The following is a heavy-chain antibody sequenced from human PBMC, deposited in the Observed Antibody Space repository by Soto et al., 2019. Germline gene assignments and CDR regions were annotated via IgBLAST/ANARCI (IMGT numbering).Heavy chain of an antibody. V-gene: IGHV4-59*01. D-gene: IGHD2-21*02. Sequence: SETLSLTCTVSGGSISSYYWSWIRQPPGKGLEWIGYIYYSGSTNYNPSLKSRVTISVDTSKNQFSLKLSSVTAADTAVYYCARAGGDWSDAFDIWGQGTMVTVSS. J-gene: IGHJ3*02. CDR3: ARAGGDWSDAFDI. CDR1: GGSISSYY. CDR2: IYYSGST.